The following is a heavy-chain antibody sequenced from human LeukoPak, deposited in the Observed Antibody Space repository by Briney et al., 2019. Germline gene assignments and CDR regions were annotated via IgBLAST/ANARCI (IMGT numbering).Heavy chain of an antibody. D-gene: IGHD6-13*01. V-gene: IGHV3-64*01. Sequence: PGGSLRLSCAASGFTFSSYAMHWVRQAPGKGLEYVSSISSNGGSTYYANSVKGRFTISRDNSKNTLYLQMGSLRAEDMAVYYCARGGVNVAAAGFDCWAQGTLVTVYS. CDR2: ISSNGGST. CDR3: ARGGVNVAAAGFDC. J-gene: IGHJ4*02. CDR1: GFTFSSYA.